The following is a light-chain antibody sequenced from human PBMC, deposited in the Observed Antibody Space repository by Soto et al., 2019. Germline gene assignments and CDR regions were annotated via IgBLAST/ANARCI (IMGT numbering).Light chain of an antibody. CDR3: AAWDESLNGYV. CDR2: SNN. V-gene: IGLV1-44*01. Sequence: QSVLTQPPSASGTPGQRVTISCSGSSSNIGSYIVNWYQQLPGTAPKLLMYSNNERPSGVPDRFSGSKSGTSASLAISGLQSEDEADYYCAAWDESLNGYVFGTGNKVTVL. J-gene: IGLJ1*01. CDR1: SSNIGSYI.